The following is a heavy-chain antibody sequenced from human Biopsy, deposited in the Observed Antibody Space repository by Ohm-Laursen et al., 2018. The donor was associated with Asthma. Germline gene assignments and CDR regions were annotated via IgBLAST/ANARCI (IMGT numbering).Heavy chain of an antibody. Sequence: SVNASCKISGYSLTDLSMHWVRQAPGQGRGWMGGHDHEEGGTVNARRFQGRVTMTEDTSTDTAYMELSSLSSDDTAVYYCASDFPKDYVRYNFQFWGQGTLVTVSS. V-gene: IGHV1-24*01. CDR1: GYSLTDLS. J-gene: IGHJ4*02. CDR2: HDHEEGGT. D-gene: IGHD4-17*01. CDR3: ASDFPKDYVRYNFQF.